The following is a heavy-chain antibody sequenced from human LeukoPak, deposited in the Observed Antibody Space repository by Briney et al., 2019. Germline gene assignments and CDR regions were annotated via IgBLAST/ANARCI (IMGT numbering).Heavy chain of an antibody. CDR1: GFTFSSYS. CDR3: AKAGSRFGEFHNWFDP. J-gene: IGHJ5*02. Sequence: GGSLRLSCAASGFTFSSYSMNWVRQAPGKGLEWVSYISSGSSTIYYADSVKGRFTISRDNAKNSLYLQMNSLRAEDTAVYYCAKAGSRFGEFHNWFDPWGQGTLVTVSS. V-gene: IGHV3-48*04. CDR2: ISSGSSTI. D-gene: IGHD3-10*01.